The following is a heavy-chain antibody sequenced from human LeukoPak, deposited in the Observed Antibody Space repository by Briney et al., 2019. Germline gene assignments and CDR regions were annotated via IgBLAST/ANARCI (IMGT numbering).Heavy chain of an antibody. D-gene: IGHD5-18*01. CDR2: ISWNSGSI. J-gene: IGHJ3*02. CDR1: GFTFSSYA. Sequence: GGSLRLSCAASGFTFSSYAMHWVRQAPGKGLEWVSGISWNSGSIGYADSVKGRFTISRDNAKNSLYLQMNSLRAEDTALYYCAKATGYSYGLDAFDIWGQGTMVTVSS. CDR3: AKATGYSYGLDAFDI. V-gene: IGHV3-9*01.